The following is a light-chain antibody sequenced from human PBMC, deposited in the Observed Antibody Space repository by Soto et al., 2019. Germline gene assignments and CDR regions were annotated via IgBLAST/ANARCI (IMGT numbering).Light chain of an antibody. V-gene: IGKV1-5*01. CDR2: DAS. CDR1: QPISTW. CDR3: HQYNYYRPT. Sequence: DIQVTQSPSTLSASVGDSVTITCRASQPISTWLAWYQEKPGKAPTLLIYDASSLEGGVPSRFSGSGSGTEFTLTISSLQPDDFATYYCHQYNYYRPTFGQGTKVDI. J-gene: IGKJ1*01.